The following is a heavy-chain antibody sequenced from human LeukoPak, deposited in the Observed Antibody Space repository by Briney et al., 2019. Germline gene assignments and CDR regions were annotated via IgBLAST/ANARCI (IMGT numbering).Heavy chain of an antibody. J-gene: IGHJ4*02. CDR2: ISYDGSNK. D-gene: IGHD1-26*01. V-gene: IGHV3-30-3*01. CDR3: ARDRGGSYFEYFDY. CDR1: GFTFSSYA. Sequence: PGGSLRLSCAASGFTFSSYAMHWVRQAPGKGLEWVAVISYDGSNKYYADSVKGRFTISRDNAKNSLYLQMNSLRAEDTAVYYCARDRGGSYFEYFDYWGQGTLVTVSS.